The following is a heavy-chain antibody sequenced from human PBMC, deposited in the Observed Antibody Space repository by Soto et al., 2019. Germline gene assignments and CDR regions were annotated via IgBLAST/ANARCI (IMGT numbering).Heavy chain of an antibody. D-gene: IGHD2-15*01. CDR1: GGSFSGYY. V-gene: IGHV4-34*01. Sequence: QVQLQQWGAGLLKPSETLSLTCAVYGGSFSGYYWTWIRHPPGKGLGGIGEINHSGSTNYNPSLKSRVTISVDTSKNQFSLKLSSVTAADTAVYYCARGSNFVVVVAATNWFDPWGQGTLVTVSS. CDR3: ARGSNFVVVVAATNWFDP. CDR2: INHSGST. J-gene: IGHJ5*02.